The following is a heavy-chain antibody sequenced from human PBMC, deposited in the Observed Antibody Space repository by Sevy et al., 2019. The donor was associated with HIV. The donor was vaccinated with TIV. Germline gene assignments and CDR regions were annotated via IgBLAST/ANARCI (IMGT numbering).Heavy chain of an antibody. CDR1: GFTFSKYS. CDR2: LSFGCGEI. CDR3: AREGCTKPHDY. D-gene: IGHD2-8*01. V-gene: IGHV3-23*01. Sequence: GGSLRLSCAASGFTFSKYSMNWVRQPPGKGLEWVSTLSFGCGEINYADSVKGRFTISRDNSESSVYLQMNNLRPEDTAVYYCAREGCTKPHDYWGQGTLVTVSS. J-gene: IGHJ4*02.